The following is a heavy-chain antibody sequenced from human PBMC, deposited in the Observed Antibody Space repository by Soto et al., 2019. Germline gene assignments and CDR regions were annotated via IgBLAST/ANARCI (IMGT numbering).Heavy chain of an antibody. CDR1: GLTFNTYA. J-gene: IGHJ6*02. CDR3: ARTYGPRDYYGMDV. CDR2: ISYDGSNK. D-gene: IGHD4-17*01. V-gene: IGHV3-30*03. Sequence: GGSLRLSCTASGLTFNTYAMHWVRQAPGKGLEWVAVISYDGSNKYYADSVKGRFTISRDNSKNTLYLQMNSLRAEDTAVYYCARTYGPRDYYGMDVWGQGTTVTVSS.